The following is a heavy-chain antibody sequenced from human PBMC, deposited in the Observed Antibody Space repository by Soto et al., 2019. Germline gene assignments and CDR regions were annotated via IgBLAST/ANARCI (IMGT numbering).Heavy chain of an antibody. CDR1: GGSFSGYY. Sequence: TSETLSLTCAVYGGSFSGYYWSWIRQPPGKGLEWIGEINHSGSTNYNPSLKSRVTISVDTSKNQFSLKLSSVTAADTAVYYCARGEESYMDVWGKGTTVTVSS. CDR2: INHSGST. J-gene: IGHJ6*03. CDR3: ARGEESYMDV. V-gene: IGHV4-34*01.